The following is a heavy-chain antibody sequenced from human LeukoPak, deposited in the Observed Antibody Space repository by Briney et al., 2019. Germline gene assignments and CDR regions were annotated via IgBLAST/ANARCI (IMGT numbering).Heavy chain of an antibody. D-gene: IGHD1-26*01. Sequence: GGSLRLSCAASGFTFSDYYMSWIRQAPGKGLVWVSRINSDGGTTTYADSVKGRFTISRDNAKSTLYLQMNSLRIEDTAVYYCAISRYSGTSLDYWGQGSLVTVPS. CDR2: INSDGGTT. V-gene: IGHV3-74*01. CDR1: GFTFSDYY. J-gene: IGHJ4*02. CDR3: AISRYSGTSLDY.